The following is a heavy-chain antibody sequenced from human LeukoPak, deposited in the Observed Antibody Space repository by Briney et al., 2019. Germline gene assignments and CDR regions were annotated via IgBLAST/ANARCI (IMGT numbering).Heavy chain of an antibody. CDR1: GFTFSSYA. J-gene: IGHJ3*02. V-gene: IGHV3-23*01. CDR3: ARGPIVGAKGEAFDI. CDR2: ISGSGGIT. D-gene: IGHD1-26*01. Sequence: GGSLRLSCAASGFTFSSYAMSWVRQAPGKGLEWVSGISGSGGITYYADAVKGRFTISRDNSKNTLYLQMNSLRAEDTAVYYCARGPIVGAKGEAFDIWGQGTMVTVSS.